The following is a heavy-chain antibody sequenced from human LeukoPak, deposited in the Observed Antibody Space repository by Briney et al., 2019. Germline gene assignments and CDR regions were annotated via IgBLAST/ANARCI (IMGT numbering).Heavy chain of an antibody. V-gene: IGHV3-23*01. Sequence: GGSLRLSCAASGFTFTRYTISWVRQAPGKGLDWVSGISGSGGTTYYADSVKGRFTISKDNSKNTVYLQMNSLRAEDTAVYYCARERSGHYDAFDIWGQGTMVTVSS. D-gene: IGHD3-3*01. CDR1: GFTFTRYT. CDR2: ISGSGGTT. J-gene: IGHJ3*02. CDR3: ARERSGHYDAFDI.